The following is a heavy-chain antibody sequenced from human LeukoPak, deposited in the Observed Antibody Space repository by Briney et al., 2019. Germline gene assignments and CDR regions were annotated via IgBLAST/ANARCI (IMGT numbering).Heavy chain of an antibody. Sequence: ASVKVSCKASGYTFTSYGISWVRQAPGQGLEWMGWISAYNGNTNYAQKLQGRVTMTTDTSTSTAYMELRSLRSDDTAVYYCARGGRTRYSGVGAFDIWGQGTMVTVSS. CDR2: ISAYNGNT. CDR3: ARGGRTRYSGVGAFDI. J-gene: IGHJ3*02. CDR1: GYTFTSYG. V-gene: IGHV1-18*01. D-gene: IGHD1-26*01.